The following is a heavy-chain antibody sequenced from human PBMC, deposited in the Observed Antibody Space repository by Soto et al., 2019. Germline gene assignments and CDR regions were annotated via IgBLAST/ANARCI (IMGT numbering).Heavy chain of an antibody. V-gene: IGHV1-8*01. CDR1: GYTFTSYD. J-gene: IGHJ6*02. D-gene: IGHD3-3*01. CDR2: MNPNSGNT. CDR3: ARVLSWTSYYDFWSGYHNYYYYGADV. Sequence: ASVKVSCKASGYTFTSYDINWVRQATGQGLERKGWMNPNSGNTGYAQKFQGRVTMTRNTSISTAYMELSSLRSEDTAVYYCARVLSWTSYYDFWSGYHNYYYYGADVWGQGTTVTVSS.